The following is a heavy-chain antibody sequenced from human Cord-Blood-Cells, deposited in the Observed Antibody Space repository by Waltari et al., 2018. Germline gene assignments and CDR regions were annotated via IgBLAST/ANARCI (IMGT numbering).Heavy chain of an antibody. D-gene: IGHD6-19*01. J-gene: IGHJ4*02. CDR2: IYYSGST. V-gene: IGHV4-39*01. CDR1: GGSISSSSYY. Sequence: QLQLQESGPGLVKPSETLSLTCTVPGGSISSSSYYWGWIRQPPGKGLEWIGSIYYSGSTYYNPSLKSRVTISVDTSKNQFSLKLSSVTAADTAVYYCASIAVAGLLFDYWGQGTLVTVSS. CDR3: ASIAVAGLLFDY.